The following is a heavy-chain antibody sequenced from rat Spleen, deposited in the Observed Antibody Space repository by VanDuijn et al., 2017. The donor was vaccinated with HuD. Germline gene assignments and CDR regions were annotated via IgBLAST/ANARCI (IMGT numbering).Heavy chain of an antibody. D-gene: IGHD1-6*01. CDR1: GFTFSDYA. CDR2: IIYDGSST. Sequence: EVQLVESGGGLVQPGRSLKLSCAASGFTFSDYAMAWVRQAPKKGLVWVATIIYDGSSTYYRDSVKGRLTISRDNAKSTLYLQMDSLRSEDTATYYCARHMYTTDYYYVGYWGQGVMVTVSS. J-gene: IGHJ2*01. CDR3: ARHMYTTDYYYVGY. V-gene: IGHV5-17*01.